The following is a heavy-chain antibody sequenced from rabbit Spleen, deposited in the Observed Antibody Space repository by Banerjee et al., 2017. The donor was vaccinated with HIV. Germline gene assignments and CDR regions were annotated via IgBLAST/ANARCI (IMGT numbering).Heavy chain of an antibody. D-gene: IGHD8-1*01. J-gene: IGHJ3*01. Sequence: QSLEESGGDLVKPGASLTVTCTASGLDLSSSYWICWVRQAPGKGLEWISCIYGGSSGSAYYASWAKGRFTISKTSSTTVTLQMTGLTAADTATYFCVRGYAGAGYYVLTRLDLWGQGTLVTVS. CDR2: IYGGSSGSA. V-gene: IGHV1S40*01. CDR1: GLDLSSSYW. CDR3: VRGYAGAGYYVLTRLDL.